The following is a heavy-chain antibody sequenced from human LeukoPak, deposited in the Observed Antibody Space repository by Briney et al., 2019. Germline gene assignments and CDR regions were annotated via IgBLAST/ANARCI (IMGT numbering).Heavy chain of an antibody. CDR2: ISSSSRDI. D-gene: IGHD2-21*02. CDR1: GFTLNNYV. Sequence: GGSLRLSCAASGFTLNNYVMTCVRHAPGKGLEWVSSISSSSRDIYYADAVKGRSTISRDNAKNSLYLQVNSLRAEDTAVYYCARGAPCGGDCSSWFDPWGQGTPVTVSS. CDR3: ARGAPCGGDCSSWFDP. V-gene: IGHV3-21*01. J-gene: IGHJ5*02.